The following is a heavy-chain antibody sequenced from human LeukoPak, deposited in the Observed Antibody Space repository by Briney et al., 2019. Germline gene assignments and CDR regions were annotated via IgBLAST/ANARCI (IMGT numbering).Heavy chain of an antibody. V-gene: IGHV3-23*01. CDR3: ANAYGSGSYRAFDI. CDR2: ISGSGGST. CDR1: GFTFSSYT. J-gene: IGHJ3*02. D-gene: IGHD3-10*01. Sequence: GGSLRLSCAASGFTFSSYTMSWVRQAPGKGLEWVSAISGSGGSTYYADSVKGRFTISRDNSKNTLYLQMNSLRAEDTAVYYCANAYGSGSYRAFDIWGQGTMVTVSS.